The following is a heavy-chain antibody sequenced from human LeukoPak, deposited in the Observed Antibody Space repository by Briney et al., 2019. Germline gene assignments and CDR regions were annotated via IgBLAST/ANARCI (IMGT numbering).Heavy chain of an antibody. CDR3: AKGSREWELLDAFDI. CDR1: GFTFSSYG. D-gene: IGHD1-26*01. J-gene: IGHJ3*02. CDR2: ISGSGART. Sequence: PGGSLRLSCAAAGFTFSSYGMTWDRQAPGKGLDWVSGISGSGARTDYADSVKGRFTISRDNAKNTLYLQMNSPRAEDTAVYYCAKGSREWELLDAFDIWGKGTMVTVSS. V-gene: IGHV3-23*01.